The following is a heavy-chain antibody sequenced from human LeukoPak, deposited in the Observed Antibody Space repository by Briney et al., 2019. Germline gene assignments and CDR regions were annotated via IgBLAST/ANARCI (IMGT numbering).Heavy chain of an antibody. V-gene: IGHV3-7*01. J-gene: IGHJ4*02. CDR1: GFIFSGNW. CDR2: VKQDDSEK. Sequence: GGSLRLSCAASGFIFSGNWMSWVRQAPGKGLEWVASVKQDDSEKFYVDSVKGRFTIFRDNAEKSLYLQMSSLRVEDTAVYYCARDQIIAVAGTSGFDYWGQGTLVTFSS. CDR3: ARDQIIAVAGTSGFDY. D-gene: IGHD6-19*01.